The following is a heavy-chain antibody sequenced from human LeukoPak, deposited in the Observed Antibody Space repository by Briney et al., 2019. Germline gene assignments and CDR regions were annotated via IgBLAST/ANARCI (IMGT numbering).Heavy chain of an antibody. D-gene: IGHD6-13*01. CDR1: GGSISSYY. CDR2: IYYSGST. CDR3: ARVGSSSWYLLDP. J-gene: IGHJ5*02. V-gene: IGHV4-59*01. Sequence: SETLSLTCTVSGGSISSYYWSWIRQPPGEGLEWIGYIYYSGSTNYNPSLKSRVTISVDTSKNQFSLKLSSVTAADTAVYYCARVGSSSWYLLDPWGQGTLVTVSS.